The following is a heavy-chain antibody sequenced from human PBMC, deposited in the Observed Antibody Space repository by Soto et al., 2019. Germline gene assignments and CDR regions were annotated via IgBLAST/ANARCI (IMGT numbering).Heavy chain of an antibody. V-gene: IGHV4-38-2*01. D-gene: IGHD3-22*01. CDR1: RDPISSGYY. J-gene: IGHJ4*02. CDR2: IFHSGSP. Sequence: SETLSLTCAVSRDPISSGYYCDWLRQPPGKGLERIGSIFHSGSPYYNPSLKSRLTISMDTSKTQCALMLTSVTAADTAVYYCARRGSRSSSALPSYDYWGRGILVTVSS. CDR3: ARRGSRSSSALPSYDY.